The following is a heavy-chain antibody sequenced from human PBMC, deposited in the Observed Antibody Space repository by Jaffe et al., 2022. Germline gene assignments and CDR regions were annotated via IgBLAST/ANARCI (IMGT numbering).Heavy chain of an antibody. CDR2: INAGNGNT. J-gene: IGHJ6*03. V-gene: IGHV1-3*01. CDR1: GYTFTSYA. CDR3: ARNRPISQQLVLFRYYYMDV. D-gene: IGHD6-13*01. Sequence: QVQLVQSGAEVKKPGASVKVSCKASGYTFTSYAMHWVRQAPGQRLEWMGWINAGNGNTKYSQKFQGRVTITRDTSASTAYMELSSLRSEDTAVYYCARNRPISQQLVLFRYYYMDVWGKGTTVTVSS.